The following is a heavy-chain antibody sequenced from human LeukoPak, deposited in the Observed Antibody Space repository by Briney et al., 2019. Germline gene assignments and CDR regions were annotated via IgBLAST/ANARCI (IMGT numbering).Heavy chain of an antibody. CDR1: GGSISSYY. V-gene: IGHV4-59*01. Sequence: PSETLSLTCTVSGGSISSYYWSWIRQPPGKGLEWIGYIYYSGSTNYNPSLKSRVTISVDTSKNQFSLKLSSVTAADTAVYYCARGVYSGSYRAPYYFDYWGQGTLVTVSS. CDR3: ARGVYSGSYRAPYYFDY. CDR2: IYYSGST. J-gene: IGHJ4*02. D-gene: IGHD1-26*01.